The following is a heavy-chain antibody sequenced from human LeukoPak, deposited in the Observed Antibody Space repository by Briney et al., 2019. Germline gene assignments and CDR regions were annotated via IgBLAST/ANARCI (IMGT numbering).Heavy chain of an antibody. CDR2: ISYDGSIK. J-gene: IGHJ4*02. D-gene: IGHD2-2*01. Sequence: GGSLRLSCAASGFTFTSYAMHWVRQAPGKGLEWVAVISYDGSIKYYADSVKGRFTISRDNSKNTLYLQMNSQRAEDTAVYYCARGEPAAINPYYFDYWGQGTLVTVSS. CDR3: ARGEPAAINPYYFDY. V-gene: IGHV3-30-3*01. CDR1: GFTFTSYA.